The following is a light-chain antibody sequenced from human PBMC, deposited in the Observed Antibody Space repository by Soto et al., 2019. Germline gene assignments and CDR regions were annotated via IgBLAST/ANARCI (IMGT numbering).Light chain of an antibody. Sequence: DIQMTPSPSSLSASVVYRVTITCLASQSISSYLNWYQQKPGKAPKLLIYAASSLRSGVPSRFSGSGSGTDFTLTISSLQPEDFATYYCQKSYSTPYNCGQGTTGDIK. J-gene: IGKJ2*01. CDR1: QSISSY. CDR3: QKSYSTPYN. CDR2: AAS. V-gene: IGKV1-39*01.